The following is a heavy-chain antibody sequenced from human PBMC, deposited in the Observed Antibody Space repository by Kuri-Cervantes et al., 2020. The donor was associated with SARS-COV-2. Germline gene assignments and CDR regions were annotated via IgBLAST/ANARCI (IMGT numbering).Heavy chain of an antibody. Sequence: GESLKISCAGSEFTFSSYWMSWVRQAPGKGLEWVANIKQDGSEKYYVDSVKGRFTISRDNAKNSLYLQMKSLRAEDTALYYCAKAPSSSFYGMDVWGQGTTVTVSS. V-gene: IGHV3-7*03. J-gene: IGHJ6*02. CDR1: EFTFSSYW. CDR2: IKQDGSEK. CDR3: AKAPSSSFYGMDV. D-gene: IGHD6-13*01.